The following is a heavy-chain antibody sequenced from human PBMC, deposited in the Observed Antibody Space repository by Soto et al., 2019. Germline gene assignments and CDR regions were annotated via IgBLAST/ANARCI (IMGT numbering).Heavy chain of an antibody. V-gene: IGHV1-18*01. Sequence: ASVKVSSKASGYTFTSYCISWVRQAPGQGLEWMGWISAYNGNTNYAQKLQGRVTMTTDKSTSTAYMELRSLRTDDTAVYYCARVKKRNAPPEYFQHWGQGTLVTVSS. CDR1: GYTFTSYC. J-gene: IGHJ1*01. D-gene: IGHD1-1*01. CDR2: ISAYNGNT. CDR3: ARVKKRNAPPEYFQH.